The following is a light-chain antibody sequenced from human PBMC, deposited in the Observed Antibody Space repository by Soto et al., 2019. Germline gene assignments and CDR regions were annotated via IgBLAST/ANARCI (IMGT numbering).Light chain of an antibody. CDR2: KAS. CDR3: QQYNSYALN. Sequence: DIQMTQSPSTLSASVGDRVTITCRASQSISSWLAWYQQKPGKAPNLLIYKASSLESGVASRFSGSGSGTEFTLTISSLQPDDFATYYYQQYNSYALNFGGVTKVESK. CDR1: QSISSW. V-gene: IGKV1-5*03. J-gene: IGKJ4*01.